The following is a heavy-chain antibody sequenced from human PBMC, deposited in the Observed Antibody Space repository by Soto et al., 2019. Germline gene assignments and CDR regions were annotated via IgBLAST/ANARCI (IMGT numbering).Heavy chain of an antibody. CDR3: ARAEVDMPTP. D-gene: IGHD2-15*01. CDR1: GFSVTASY. Sequence: EMYLVDSGGGLVQPGGSLRLSCAASGFSVTASYMIWVRQAPGKGLEFVSVIWTNGGTLYADSVKGRFILSRDNSMNTVYLQMNSLRFEDTAVYYCARAEVDMPTPWGQGTLVTVSS. CDR2: IWTNGGT. J-gene: IGHJ5*02. V-gene: IGHV3-66*01.